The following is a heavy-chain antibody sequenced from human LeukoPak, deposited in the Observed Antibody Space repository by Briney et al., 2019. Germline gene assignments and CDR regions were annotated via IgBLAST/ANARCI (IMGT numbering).Heavy chain of an antibody. CDR3: ATDLAGATRGGGYYGMDV. Sequence: GASVKVSCKVSGYTLTELSMHWVRQAPGKGLEWMGGFDPEDGETIYAQKFQGRVTMTEDTSTDTAYMELSSLRSEDTAVYYCATDLAGATRGGGYYGMDVWGQGTTVTVSS. D-gene: IGHD1-26*01. CDR1: GYTLTELS. CDR2: FDPEDGET. V-gene: IGHV1-24*01. J-gene: IGHJ6*02.